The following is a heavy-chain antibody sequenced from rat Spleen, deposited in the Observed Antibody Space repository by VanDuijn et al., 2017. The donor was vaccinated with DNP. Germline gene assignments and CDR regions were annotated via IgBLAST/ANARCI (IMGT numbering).Heavy chain of an antibody. CDR3: TTGGAPDY. CDR2: ISYDGGST. Sequence: EVQLVESGGGLVQPGRSLKLSCAASGFTFSDYYMAWVRQAPTKGLEWVAYISYDGGSTYYGDSVKGRFTISRDNAKSTLYLQMNSLRSEDTATYYCTTGGAPDYWGQGVMVTVSS. D-gene: IGHD3-1*01. V-gene: IGHV5-20*01. CDR1: GFTFSDYY. J-gene: IGHJ2*01.